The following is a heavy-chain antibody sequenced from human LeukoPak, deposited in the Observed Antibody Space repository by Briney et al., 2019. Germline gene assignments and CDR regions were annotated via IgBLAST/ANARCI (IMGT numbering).Heavy chain of an antibody. Sequence: SETLSLTCTLARGSINKYYWTWIRQPPGKGLEWIGYIYYNGSTIFNPSLKSRVTMSVDTSKNQFSLRLRSVTTADTAVYYCARVPTTPVVVIAIPTWGQGTLVTVSS. V-gene: IGHV4-59*01. CDR1: RGSINKYY. CDR3: ARVPTTPVVVIAIPT. D-gene: IGHD2-21*01. J-gene: IGHJ5*02. CDR2: IYYNGST.